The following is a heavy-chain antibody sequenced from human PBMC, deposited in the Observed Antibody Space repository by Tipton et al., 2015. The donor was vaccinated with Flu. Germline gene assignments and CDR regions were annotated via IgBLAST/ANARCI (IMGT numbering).Heavy chain of an antibody. CDR3: ARDDYYELGKYYDGFGF. CDR1: GDYITENSYY. D-gene: IGHD3-16*01. CDR2: VDFSGST. Sequence: LRLSCDVSGDYITENSYYWAWVRQAPGRGLEWIGSVDFSGSTSYSSSLRSRAMIAVDTSKNQFSLKLTSVTAAVTAVYYCARDDYYELGKYYDGFGFWGQVSLVIVSP. V-gene: IGHV4-39*07. J-gene: IGHJ4*02.